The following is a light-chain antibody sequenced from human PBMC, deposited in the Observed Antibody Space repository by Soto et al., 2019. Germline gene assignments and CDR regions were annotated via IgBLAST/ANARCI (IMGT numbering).Light chain of an antibody. CDR3: QSYDSSLSGYV. J-gene: IGLJ1*01. Sequence: QSVLTQPPSVSGAPGQMVTISCTGSSYNIGAGYDVHWYQQLPGTAPKLLIYGNSNRPSGVPDRFSGSKSGTSASLAIPGLQAEDEADYYCQSYDSSLSGYVFGAGTKATVL. CDR2: GNS. V-gene: IGLV1-40*01. CDR1: SYNIGAGYD.